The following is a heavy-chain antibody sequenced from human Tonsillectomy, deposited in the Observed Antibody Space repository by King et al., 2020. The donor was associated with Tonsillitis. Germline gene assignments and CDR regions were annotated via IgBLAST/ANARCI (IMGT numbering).Heavy chain of an antibody. CDR3: AGYVSGTFDY. V-gene: IGHV4-39*01. J-gene: IGHJ4*02. Sequence: QLQESGPGVVKPSETLSLTCTVSGGSVSSSDHYWAWIRQPPGKGLEWIGYVSYTGNIFYKPSLKSRITISGGTSENRFSLKLSSVTAADTAVYFCAGYVSGTFDYWGRGALVTVSS. CDR1: GGSVSSSDHY. D-gene: IGHD1-26*01. CDR2: VSYTGNI.